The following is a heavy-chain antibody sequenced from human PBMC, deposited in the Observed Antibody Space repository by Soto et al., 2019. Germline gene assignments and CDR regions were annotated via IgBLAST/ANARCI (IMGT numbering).Heavy chain of an antibody. J-gene: IGHJ6*03. CDR1: GYTFRSYG. CDR2: ISGYNGNT. V-gene: IGHV1-18*01. CDR3: AKAYSNYAGRFSYYYMVV. D-gene: IGHD4-4*01. Sequence: QVQLVQSGTEVKKPGASVKVSCKASGYTFRSYGISWVRQAPGQGLEWMGWISGYNGNTHYSQKFQGKVTMTTDTSTSTAYMELRNLRSDDTAVYYCAKAYSNYAGRFSYYYMVVWVTGTMVTVSS.